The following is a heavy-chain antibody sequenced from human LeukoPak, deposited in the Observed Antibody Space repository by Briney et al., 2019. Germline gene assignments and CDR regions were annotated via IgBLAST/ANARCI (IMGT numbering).Heavy chain of an antibody. CDR2: FYPEDGAT. D-gene: IGHD2-15*01. Sequence: ASVKVSCKVSGYTLTELSMHWVRQPPGKGLEWMGGFYPEDGATIYAQKCQGRVTMTEDTATDTAYMELSSLRSEDTAVYYCATPEPRYCSGGSCYSGVKPFDPWGQGTLVTVSS. CDR1: GYTLTELS. V-gene: IGHV1-24*01. CDR3: ATPEPRYCSGGSCYSGVKPFDP. J-gene: IGHJ5*02.